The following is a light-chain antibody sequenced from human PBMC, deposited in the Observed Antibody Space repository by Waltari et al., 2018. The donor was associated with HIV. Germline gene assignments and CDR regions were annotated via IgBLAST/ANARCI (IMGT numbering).Light chain of an antibody. CDR2: EVS. Sequence: QSALTQPASVSGSPGRSITISCTGTSSDVGGYNYVSWYQQHPGRAPKLMIYEVSNRPSGVSNRFSGSKSGNTASLTISGLQAEDEADYYCSSYTSSSPVGVFGGGTKLTVL. CDR1: SSDVGGYNY. V-gene: IGLV2-14*01. CDR3: SSYTSSSPVGV. J-gene: IGLJ2*01.